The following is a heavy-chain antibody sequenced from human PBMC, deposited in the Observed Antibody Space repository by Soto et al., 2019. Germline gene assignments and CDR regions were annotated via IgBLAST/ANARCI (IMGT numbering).Heavy chain of an antibody. CDR1: DVSISENH. J-gene: IGHJ4*01. CDR3: ARFGAAAAHDDN. CDR2: VHFSGST. V-gene: IGHV4-59*01. D-gene: IGHD6-13*01. Sequence: PSETLSLTCDVSDVSISENHWSWIRQAPGKGLEWVGYVHFSGSTTYNPSLAPRLNISFDMSKSQVYLQLTSVTAADTAVYYCARFGAAAAHDDNWGRGVLVTVSS.